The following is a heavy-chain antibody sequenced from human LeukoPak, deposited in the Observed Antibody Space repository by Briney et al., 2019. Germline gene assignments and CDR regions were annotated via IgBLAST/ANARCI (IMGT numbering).Heavy chain of an antibody. Sequence: PGGSLRLSSTASGFTFGDYAMSWFRQAPGKGLEWVGFIRSKAYGGTTEYAASVKGRFTISRDDSKSIAYLQMNSLKTEDTAVYYCTRIYDYGDSYYYYYYMDVWGKGTTVTVSS. D-gene: IGHD4-17*01. CDR2: IRSKAYGGTT. V-gene: IGHV3-49*03. J-gene: IGHJ6*03. CDR1: GFTFGDYA. CDR3: TRIYDYGDSYYYYYYMDV.